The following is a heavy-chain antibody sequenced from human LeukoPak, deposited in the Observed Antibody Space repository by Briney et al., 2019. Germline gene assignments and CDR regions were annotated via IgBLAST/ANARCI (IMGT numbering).Heavy chain of an antibody. J-gene: IGHJ4*02. CDR2: IYYSGST. CDR1: GGSISSYY. Sequence: SETLSLTCTVSGGSISSYYWSWIRQPPGKGLEWIGYIYYSGSTNYNPSLKSRVTISVDTSKNQFSLKLSSVTAADTAVYYCARLRHDGRSYCLDYWGQGTLVTVSS. D-gene: IGHD1-26*01. V-gene: IGHV4-59*01. CDR3: ARLRHDGRSYCLDY.